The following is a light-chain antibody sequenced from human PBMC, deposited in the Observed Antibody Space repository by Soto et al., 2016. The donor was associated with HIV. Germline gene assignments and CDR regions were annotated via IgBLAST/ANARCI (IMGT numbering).Light chain of an antibody. J-gene: IGKJ1*01. Sequence: DIQMTQSPSALPASVGDRVTITCRASQSISTWLAWYQQKPGKAPKLLIYKASTLENGVPSRFSGSASGIEFTLTISSLQPDDFATYYCQQYKTFWTFGRGTKVEVK. V-gene: IGKV1-5*03. CDR3: QQYKTFWT. CDR1: QSISTW. CDR2: KAS.